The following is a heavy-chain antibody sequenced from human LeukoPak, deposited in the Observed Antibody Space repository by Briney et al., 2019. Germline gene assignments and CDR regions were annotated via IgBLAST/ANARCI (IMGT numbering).Heavy chain of an antibody. Sequence: PGGSLRLSCAASGFTFSRYGMHWVRQAPGKGLEWVAFIRSDGSYKYYADSVKGRFTISRDNSKNTLYVQMNSLRAEDTAVYYCAKQFLWFGELSHFDYWGQGSLVTVSS. CDR3: AKQFLWFGELSHFDY. CDR2: IRSDGSYK. D-gene: IGHD3-10*01. V-gene: IGHV3-30*02. J-gene: IGHJ4*02. CDR1: GFTFSRYG.